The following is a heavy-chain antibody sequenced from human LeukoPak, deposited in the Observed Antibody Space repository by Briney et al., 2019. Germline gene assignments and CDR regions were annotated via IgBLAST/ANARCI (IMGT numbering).Heavy chain of an antibody. J-gene: IGHJ5*02. CDR3: ARPYLRGTVVNNWFDP. Sequence: SETLSLTCTVSGGSIGSYYWSWIRRPPGKGLEWIGYIYYSGSTNYNPSLKSRVTISVDTSKNQFSLKLSSVTAADTAVYYCARPYLRGTVVNNWFDPWGQGTLVTVSS. V-gene: IGHV4-59*08. D-gene: IGHD4-23*01. CDR2: IYYSGST. CDR1: GGSIGSYY.